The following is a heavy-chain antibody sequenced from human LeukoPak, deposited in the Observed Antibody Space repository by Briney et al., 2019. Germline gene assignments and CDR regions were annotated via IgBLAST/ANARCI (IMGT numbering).Heavy chain of an antibody. CDR1: GGSISSGGYY. CDR2: IYHSGST. J-gene: IGHJ4*02. CDR3: AREYSSSSGGADY. Sequence: SETLSLTCTVSGGSISSGGYYWSWIRQPPGKGLEWIGYIYHSGSTYYNPSLKSRVTISVDRSKNQFSLKLSSVTAADTAVYYCAREYSSSSGGADYWGQGTLVTVSS. D-gene: IGHD6-13*01. V-gene: IGHV4-30-2*01.